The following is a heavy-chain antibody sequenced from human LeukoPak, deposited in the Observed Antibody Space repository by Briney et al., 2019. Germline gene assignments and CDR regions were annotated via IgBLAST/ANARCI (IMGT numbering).Heavy chain of an antibody. CDR2: IIPIFGTA. V-gene: IGHV1-69*13. D-gene: IGHD3-3*01. J-gene: IGHJ5*02. CDR1: GGTFSSYA. Sequence: SVKVSCKASGGTFSSYAISWVRQAPGQGLEWMGGIIPIFGTANYAQKFQGRVTITADESTSTAYMELSSLRSEDTAAYYCARGSTDFWSPNWFDPWGQGTLVTVSS. CDR3: ARGSTDFWSPNWFDP.